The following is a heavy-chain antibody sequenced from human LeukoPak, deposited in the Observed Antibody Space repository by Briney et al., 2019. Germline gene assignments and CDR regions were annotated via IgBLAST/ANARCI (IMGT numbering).Heavy chain of an antibody. V-gene: IGHV3-30*01. Sequence: AVISYDGSNKYYADSVKGRSTISRDNSKNTLYLQMNSLRAEDTAVYYCARDPSSIAARKLDYWGQGTLVTVSS. J-gene: IGHJ4*02. D-gene: IGHD6-6*01. CDR3: ARDPSSIAARKLDY. CDR2: ISYDGSNK.